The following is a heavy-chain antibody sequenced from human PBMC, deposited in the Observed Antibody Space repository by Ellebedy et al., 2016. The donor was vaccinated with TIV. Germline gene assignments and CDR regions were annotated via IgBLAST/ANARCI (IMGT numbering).Heavy chain of an antibody. J-gene: IGHJ4*02. Sequence: PGGSLRLSCAASGFTFNSYWMNWVRQAPGKGLEWVANIKEDGSEKYYVDSVKGRFTIFRDNAKNSLYLQMNSLRAEDTAVYFCASEKETEESAVAAFGYWGQGTLVTVSS. V-gene: IGHV3-7*01. CDR1: GFTFNSYW. D-gene: IGHD6-13*01. CDR3: ASEKETEESAVAAFGY. CDR2: IKEDGSEK.